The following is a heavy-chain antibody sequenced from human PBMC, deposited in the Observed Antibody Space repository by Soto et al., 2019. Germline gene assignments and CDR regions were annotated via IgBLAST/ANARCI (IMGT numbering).Heavy chain of an antibody. CDR1: VCSFSSYA. CDR2: IIPIFGTA. D-gene: IGHD1-1*01. Sequence: SVKVSCQASVCSFSSYAISWVRQAPGQGLEWMGGIIPIFGTANYAQKFQGRVTITADKSTSTAYMELSSLRSEDTAVYYCAWKDYYYGMDVWGQGTTVTVSS. V-gene: IGHV1-69*06. CDR3: AWKDYYYGMDV. J-gene: IGHJ6*02.